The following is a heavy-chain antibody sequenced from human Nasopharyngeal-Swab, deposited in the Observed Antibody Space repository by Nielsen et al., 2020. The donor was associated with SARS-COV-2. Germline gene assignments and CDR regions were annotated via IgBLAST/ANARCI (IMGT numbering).Heavy chain of an antibody. CDR3: AKALWDNIAVADRRGSRGYYYYMDV. CDR2: MNPNSGNT. CDR1: GYTFTSYD. J-gene: IGHJ6*03. D-gene: IGHD6-19*01. V-gene: IGHV1-8*01. Sequence: ASVKVSCKASGYTFTSYDINWVRQATGQGLEWMGWMNPNSGNTGYAQKFQGRVTMTRNTSISTAYMELSSLRAEDTAVYYCAKALWDNIAVADRRGSRGYYYYMDVWGKGTTVTVSS.